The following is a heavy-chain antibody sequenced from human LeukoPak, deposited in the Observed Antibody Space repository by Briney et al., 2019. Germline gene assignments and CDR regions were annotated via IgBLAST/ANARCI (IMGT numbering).Heavy chain of an antibody. CDR1: GFTFSSYG. V-gene: IGHV3-30*03. Sequence: GGSLRLSCAASGFTFSSYGVHWVRQAPGKGLEWVAVISYDGSNKYYADSVKGRFTISRDNSKNTLYLQMNSLRAEDTAVYYCARPNYDSSGYYYGDAFDIWGQGTMVTVSS. CDR2: ISYDGSNK. D-gene: IGHD3-22*01. J-gene: IGHJ3*02. CDR3: ARPNYDSSGYYYGDAFDI.